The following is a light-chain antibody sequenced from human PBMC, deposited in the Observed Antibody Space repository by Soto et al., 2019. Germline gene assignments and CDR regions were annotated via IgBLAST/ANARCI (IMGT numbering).Light chain of an antibody. CDR2: EVS. CDR1: SSDVGGYNY. V-gene: IGLV2-8*01. J-gene: IGLJ2*01. Sequence: QSALTQPPSASGSPGQSVTISCTGTSSDVGGYNYVSWYQQHPGKAPKLMISEVSKRPSGVPDRFSGSKSGHTASLTVSGLQAEDEADYYCSSFAGNNNVVFGGGTKVTVL. CDR3: SSFAGNNNVV.